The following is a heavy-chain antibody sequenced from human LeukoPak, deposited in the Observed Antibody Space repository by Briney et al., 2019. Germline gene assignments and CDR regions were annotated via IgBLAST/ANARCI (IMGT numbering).Heavy chain of an antibody. CDR1: GFTFSNYA. Sequence: GGSLRLSCVGSGFTFSNYAMTWVRQAPGKGLEWVSALRNSGSSPYYADSVRGRFTISRDNSQNTLYLQMNSLRAEDTAVYYCAKTGGATNFGPLDSWGQGTLVFVSS. V-gene: IGHV3-23*01. CDR3: AKTGGATNFGPLDS. CDR2: LRNSGSSP. D-gene: IGHD1-26*01. J-gene: IGHJ4*02.